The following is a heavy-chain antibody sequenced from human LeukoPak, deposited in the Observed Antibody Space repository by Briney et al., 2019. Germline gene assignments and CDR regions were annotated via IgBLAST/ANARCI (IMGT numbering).Heavy chain of an antibody. V-gene: IGHV3-33*06. Sequence: GGSLRLSCEASGFTFSSYAMHWVRQARGKGLEWVAVIWYDGSNKYYVDSVKGRFTISRDNSKNTLFMQMNSLRAEDTAVYYCAKDFYDSSGSRYDYWGQGTLVTVSS. CDR1: GFTFSSYA. CDR2: IWYDGSNK. J-gene: IGHJ4*02. D-gene: IGHD3-22*01. CDR3: AKDFYDSSGSRYDY.